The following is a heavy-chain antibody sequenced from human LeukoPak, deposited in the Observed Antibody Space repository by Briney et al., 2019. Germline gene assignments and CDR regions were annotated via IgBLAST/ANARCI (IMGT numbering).Heavy chain of an antibody. CDR2: ISSSSSTI. CDR1: GFTFSSYS. J-gene: IGHJ5*02. D-gene: IGHD3-9*01. V-gene: IGHV3-48*04. CDR3: ASSRTAIFSAVPIGVWFDP. Sequence: GGSLRLSCAASGFTFSSYSMNWVRQAPGKGLEWVSYISSSSSTIYYADSVKGRFTISRDNAKNSLYLQMNSLRAEDTAVYYCASSRTAIFSAVPIGVWFDPWGQGTLVTVSS.